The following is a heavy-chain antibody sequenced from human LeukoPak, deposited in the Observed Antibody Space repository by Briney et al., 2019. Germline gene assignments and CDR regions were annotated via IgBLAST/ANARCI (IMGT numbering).Heavy chain of an antibody. CDR1: GDSISTSNSY. CDR2: IYYSGNT. J-gene: IGHJ4*02. Sequence: SETLSLTCTVSGDSISTSNSYWGWIRQPPWKGLEWIGSIYYSGNTYYNASLKSRVTISVDTSKNQFSLKLSSVTAADTAVFYCARRQWLVSDFDYWGQGTLVTVSS. CDR3: ARRQWLVSDFDY. V-gene: IGHV4-39*07. D-gene: IGHD6-19*01.